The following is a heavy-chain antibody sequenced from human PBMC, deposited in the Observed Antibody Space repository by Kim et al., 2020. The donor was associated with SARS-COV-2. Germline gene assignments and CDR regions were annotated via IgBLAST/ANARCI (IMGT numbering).Heavy chain of an antibody. CDR3: TKVDRTMVRGVITSFDY. Sequence: GGSLRLSCAASGFIFNNYAMDWVRQAPGKGLEWVSGIGGGGVATYYADSVKGRFTISRDNSKNTLFLQMNSLRVEDTAIYYCTKVDRTMVRGVITSFDYWGQGTLVTVSS. CDR2: IGGGGVAT. J-gene: IGHJ4*02. CDR1: GFIFNNYA. D-gene: IGHD3-10*01. V-gene: IGHV3-23*01.